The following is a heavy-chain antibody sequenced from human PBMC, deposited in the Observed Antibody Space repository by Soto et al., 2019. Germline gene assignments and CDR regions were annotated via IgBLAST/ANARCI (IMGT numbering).Heavy chain of an antibody. J-gene: IGHJ4*02. CDR1: GFTFSRYW. D-gene: IGHD3-9*01. Sequence: EVQLVESGGGLVQPGGSLRLSCVASGFTFSRYWMSWVRQAPGKGLEWVTNIKQDGSEKYYVDSVKGRFTISRDNAKNSLYLQMNSLRAEDTAVYYCARDEGYDILTGYYSPQRFDYCGQGTLVTVSS. V-gene: IGHV3-7*01. CDR2: IKQDGSEK. CDR3: ARDEGYDILTGYYSPQRFDY.